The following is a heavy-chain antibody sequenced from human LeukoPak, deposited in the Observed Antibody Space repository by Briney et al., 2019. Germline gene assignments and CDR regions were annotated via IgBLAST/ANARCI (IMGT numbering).Heavy chain of an antibody. CDR1: GYTFTTNG. J-gene: IGHJ5*02. CDR3: ARDLIAVRPGWFDP. D-gene: IGHD6-6*01. V-gene: IGHV1-18*01. CDR2: ISTYNGNT. Sequence: GASVKVSCKASGYTFTTNGISWVRQGPGQGLEWMGWISTYNGNTNYAQQFQGRVTMTTDTSMSTTYMELRSLRSDDTAVYYCARDLIAVRPGWFDPWGQGSLVTVSS.